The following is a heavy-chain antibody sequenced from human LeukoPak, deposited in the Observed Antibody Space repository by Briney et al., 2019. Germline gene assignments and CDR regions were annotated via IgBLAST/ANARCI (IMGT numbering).Heavy chain of an antibody. J-gene: IGHJ4*02. CDR3: ARAGYCSSTSCYED. V-gene: IGHV5-51*01. D-gene: IGHD2-2*03. CDR1: GYSFTSYW. CDR2: IY. Sequence: GESLKIPCKGSGYSFTSYWIGWVRQMPGKGLEWMGIIYSPSFQGQVTISADKSISTAYLQWSSLKASDTAMYYCARAGYCSSTSCYEDWGQGTLVTVSS.